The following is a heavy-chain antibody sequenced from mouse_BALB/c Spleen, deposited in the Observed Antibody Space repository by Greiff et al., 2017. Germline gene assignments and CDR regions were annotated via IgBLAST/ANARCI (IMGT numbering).Heavy chain of an antibody. D-gene: IGHD1-2*01. Sequence: QVQLKESGAELVKPGASVKLSCKTSGYTFTSYWIQWVKQRPGQGLGWIGEIFPGTGTTYYNEKFKGKATLTIDTSSSTAYMQLSSLTSEDSAVYFCARSTATAWFAYWGQGTLVTVSA. CDR3: ARSTATAWFAY. V-gene: IGHV1S132*01. CDR1: GYTFTSYW. J-gene: IGHJ3*01. CDR2: IFPGTGTT.